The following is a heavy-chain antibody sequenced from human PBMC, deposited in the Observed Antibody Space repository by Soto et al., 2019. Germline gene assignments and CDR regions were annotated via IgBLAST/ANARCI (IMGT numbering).Heavy chain of an antibody. V-gene: IGHV1-46*01. CDR3: VVAATRGAFDY. J-gene: IGHJ4*02. Sequence: ASVKVSCKASGYTFTSYYMHWVRQAPGQGLEWMGIINPSGGSTSYAQKFQGRVTMTRDTSTSTVYMELSSLRSEDTAVYYCVVAATRGAFDYWGQGTLVTVSS. CDR1: GYTFTSYY. CDR2: INPSGGST. D-gene: IGHD2-15*01.